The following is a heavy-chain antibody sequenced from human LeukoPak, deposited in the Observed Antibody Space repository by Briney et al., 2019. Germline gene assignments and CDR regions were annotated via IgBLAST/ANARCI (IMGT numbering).Heavy chain of an antibody. V-gene: IGHV4-30-2*01. CDR3: ARGRRIQLWLGNAFDI. CDR1: GGSISSGGYY. D-gene: IGHD5-18*01. Sequence: SETLSLTCTVSGGSISSGGYYWSWIRQPPGKGLEWIGYIYHSGSTYYNPSLKSRVTITVDRSKNQFSLKLSSVTAADTAVYYCARGRRIQLWLGNAFDIWGQGTMVTVSS. CDR2: IYHSGST. J-gene: IGHJ3*02.